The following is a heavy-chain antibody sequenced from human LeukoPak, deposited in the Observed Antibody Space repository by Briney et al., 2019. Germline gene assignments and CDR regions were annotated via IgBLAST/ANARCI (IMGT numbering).Heavy chain of an antibody. CDR3: AKAYCGGDCYSRLYYFDY. J-gene: IGHJ4*02. V-gene: IGHV3-30*18. CDR2: ISYDGSNK. Sequence: GGSLRLSCAASGFTFSSYGMHWVRQAPGKGLEWVAVISYDGSNKYYADSVKGRLTISRDNSKNTLYLQMNSLRAEDTAVYYCAKAYCGGDCYSRLYYFDYWGQGTLVTVSS. D-gene: IGHD2-21*01. CDR1: GFTFSSYG.